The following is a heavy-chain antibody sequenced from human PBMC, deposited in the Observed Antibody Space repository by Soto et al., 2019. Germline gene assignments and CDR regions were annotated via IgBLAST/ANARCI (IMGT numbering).Heavy chain of an antibody. CDR3: ARWVEVSLDYFDS. CDR2: IYHSGRT. V-gene: IGHV4-31*03. Sequence: QVQLQESGPGLVKPSQTLSLTCTVSGGSMSNGYYYWSWVRQNPGKGLEWIGHIYHSGRTYYNPSLKSRVGILVDTSKNQFSLNVNSVTAADTAVYYCARWVEVSLDYFDSWGQGTPVTVSS. J-gene: IGHJ4*02. CDR1: GGSMSNGYYY. D-gene: IGHD1-20*01.